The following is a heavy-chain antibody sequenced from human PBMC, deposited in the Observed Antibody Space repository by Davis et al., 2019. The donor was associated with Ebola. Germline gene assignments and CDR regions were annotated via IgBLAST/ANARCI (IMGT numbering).Heavy chain of an antibody. V-gene: IGHV3-11*04. CDR1: GFTFSDYY. CDR3: ARVYWAQCSCSSTSCYLSCHYYYYGMDV. CDR2: ISSSGRTI. D-gene: IGHD2-2*01. J-gene: IGHJ6*02. Sequence: GESLKISCAASGFTFSDYYMSWIRQAPGKGLEWVSYISSSGRTIYYADSVKGRFTISRDNAKNSLYLQMNSLRAEDTAVYYCARVYWAQCSCSSTSCYLSCHYYYYGMDVWGQGTTVTVSS.